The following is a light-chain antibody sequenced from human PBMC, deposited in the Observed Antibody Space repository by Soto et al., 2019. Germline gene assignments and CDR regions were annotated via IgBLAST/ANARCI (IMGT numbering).Light chain of an antibody. CDR3: QQYNSYSP. J-gene: IGKJ1*01. CDR2: DAS. V-gene: IGKV1-5*01. Sequence: DIQMTQSPSTLSASLGDSVTITFRASQDISTWLAWYPQRPGKAPHLLIYDASRLQSGVPSRFSGSGSGTEFTLTVSSLQPDDFATYYCQQYNSYSPFGQGTKVDIK. CDR1: QDISTW.